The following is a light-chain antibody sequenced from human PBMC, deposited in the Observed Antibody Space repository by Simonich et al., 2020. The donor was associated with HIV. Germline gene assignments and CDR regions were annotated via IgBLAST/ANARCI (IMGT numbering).Light chain of an antibody. CDR3: QSADSSGTYWV. CDR2: RDS. Sequence: SYELTQPPSVSVSPGQTARITCSGDALPKQYAHWYQQKPGQAPVLVIYRDSERPSEIHERFSGSRSGTIVTLTISGVQAEDEADYYCQSADSSGTYWVFGGGTKLTVL. CDR1: ALPKQY. J-gene: IGLJ3*02. V-gene: IGLV3-25*03.